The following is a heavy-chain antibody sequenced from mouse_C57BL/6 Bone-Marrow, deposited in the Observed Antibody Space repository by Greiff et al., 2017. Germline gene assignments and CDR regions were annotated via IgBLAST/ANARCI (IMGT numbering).Heavy chain of an antibody. V-gene: IGHV5-6*01. CDR3: ARQELGYAMDY. CDR2: ISSGGSYT. Sequence: EVQLQESGGDLVKPGGSLKLSCAASGFTFSSYGMSWVRQTPDKRLEWVATISSGGSYTSYPDSVKGRFTISRDNAKNTLYLQMSSLKSEDTAMYYCARQELGYAMDYWGQGTSGTVSS. J-gene: IGHJ4*01. D-gene: IGHD3-1*01. CDR1: GFTFSSYG.